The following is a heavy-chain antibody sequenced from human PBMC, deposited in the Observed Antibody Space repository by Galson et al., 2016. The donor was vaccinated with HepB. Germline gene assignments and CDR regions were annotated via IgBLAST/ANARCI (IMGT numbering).Heavy chain of an antibody. V-gene: IGHV3-23*01. CDR2: INYSGSNT. CDR3: AEGKRYSDSGSYYVDY. D-gene: IGHD3-10*01. J-gene: IGHJ4*02. CDR1: GFTFRSYD. Sequence: LRLSCAASGFTFRSYDMSWVRQAPGKGLEWVSGINYSGSNTYYADSVKGRFTISRDNSKNTLYLQMNSLRVEDSAVYYCAEGKRYSDSGSYYVDYWGQGTLVTVSS.